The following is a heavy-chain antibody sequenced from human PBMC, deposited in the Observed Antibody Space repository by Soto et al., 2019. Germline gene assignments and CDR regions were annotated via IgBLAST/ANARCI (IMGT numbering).Heavy chain of an antibody. CDR3: ATPRYNCKYVLRAFDT. J-gene: IGHJ3*02. D-gene: IGHD1-7*01. Sequence: QVQLQQWGAGLLKPSETLSLTCAVYGGSFSGYYWSWIRQPPGKGLEWIGEINHSGSTNYNPSLNSRVTIPVVTSKNQFSLQLRSVTAADTAVYYCATPRYNCKYVLRAFDTWGKGTMVTVSS. CDR1: GGSFSGYY. V-gene: IGHV4-34*01. CDR2: INHSGST.